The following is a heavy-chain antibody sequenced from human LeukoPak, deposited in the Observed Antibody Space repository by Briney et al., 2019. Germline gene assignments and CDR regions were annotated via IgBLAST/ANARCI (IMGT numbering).Heavy chain of an antibody. J-gene: IGHJ6*02. CDR3: AKVGPIRTPRYGSGKYGMDV. V-gene: IGHV3-74*01. D-gene: IGHD3-10*01. CDR1: GFAFSSNW. CDR2: INTDARTI. Sequence: GGSLGLSCAASGFAFSSNWMHWVRQAPGKGLVWVSHINTDARTIAYADFVKGRFTISRDNSKNTLYLQMNSLRAEDTAVYYCAKVGPIRTPRYGSGKYGMDVWGQGTTVTVSS.